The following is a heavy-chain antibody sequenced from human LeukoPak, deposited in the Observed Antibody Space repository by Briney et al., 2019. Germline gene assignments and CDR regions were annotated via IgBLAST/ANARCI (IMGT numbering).Heavy chain of an antibody. D-gene: IGHD2-21*01. CDR1: GFTFSSYE. CDR3: AKPVIRDPDWYFDL. CDR2: ISSSGSTI. J-gene: IGHJ2*01. Sequence: GGSLRLSCAASGFTFSSYEMNWVRQAPGKGLEWVSYISSSGSTIYYADSVKGRFTISRDNSKNTLYLQMNSLRAEDTAVYYCAKPVIRDPDWYFDLWGRGTLVTVSS. V-gene: IGHV3-48*03.